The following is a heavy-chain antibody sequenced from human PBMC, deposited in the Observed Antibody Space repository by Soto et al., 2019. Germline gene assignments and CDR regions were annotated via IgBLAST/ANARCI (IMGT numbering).Heavy chain of an antibody. Sequence: SETLSLTCTVSGGSIMSYYWSWIRQPAGKPLEWIGRIYTSGTTNYNPSLKSRVTMLVDTSKNHFSLKLTSVTAADTAIYYCAREGASGFGMDVWGQGTTVTVSS. J-gene: IGHJ6*02. V-gene: IGHV4-4*07. CDR2: IYTSGTT. CDR1: GGSIMSYY. D-gene: IGHD1-26*01. CDR3: AREGASGFGMDV.